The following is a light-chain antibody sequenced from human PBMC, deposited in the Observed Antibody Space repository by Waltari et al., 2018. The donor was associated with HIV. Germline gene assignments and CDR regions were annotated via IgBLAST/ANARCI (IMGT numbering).Light chain of an antibody. CDR3: QQRSVWRLFT. CDR1: QTVSSS. Sequence: EIVLTQSPATLSLSPGERVTLSCRASQTVSSSLAWYQQRPGQAPRLLIYDASIRAAGIPARFRGSGSGTDFSLTITSLEPEDFAIYYCQQRSVWRLFTFGQGTKLEIK. CDR2: DAS. V-gene: IGKV3-11*01. J-gene: IGKJ2*01.